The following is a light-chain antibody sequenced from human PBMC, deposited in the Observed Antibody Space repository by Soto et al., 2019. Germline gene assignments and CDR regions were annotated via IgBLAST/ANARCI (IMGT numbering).Light chain of an antibody. V-gene: IGLV2-14*01. CDR2: EVS. CDR3: SSYISSSTLV. J-gene: IGLJ1*01. Sequence: QSALTQPASVSGPPGQSITISCTGTSSDVGAYNYVSWYQQHPGEAPKLMIYEVSNRPSGVSNRFSGSKSGNTASLTISGLQAEDEADYYCSSYISSSTLVFGTGTKLTVL. CDR1: SSDVGAYNY.